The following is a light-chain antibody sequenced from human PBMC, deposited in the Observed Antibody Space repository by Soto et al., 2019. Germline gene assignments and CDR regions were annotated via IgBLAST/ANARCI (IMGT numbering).Light chain of an antibody. V-gene: IGLV2-8*01. CDR2: EVN. CDR1: SSDVGGYNY. CDR3: SSYAGSSNV. Sequence: QSVLTQPPSASGSPGQSVAISCNGTSSDVGGYNYVSWYQQHPGKAPKLMIYEVNQRPSGVPDRFSGSKSGNTASLTVSGLQAEDEADYYCSSYAGSSNVFGTGTKVTV. J-gene: IGLJ1*01.